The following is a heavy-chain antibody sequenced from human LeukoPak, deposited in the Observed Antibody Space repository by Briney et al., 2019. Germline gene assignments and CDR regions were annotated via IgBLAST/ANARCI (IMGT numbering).Heavy chain of an antibody. CDR3: ARGLGSSLSGHNYFDP. V-gene: IGHV1-8*01. CDR2: MNPSNGDT. CDR1: GYTFTSYD. J-gene: IGHJ5*02. D-gene: IGHD2-15*01. Sequence: ASVKVSCKASGYTFTSYDINWVRQATGQGLEWMGWMNPSNGDTGYAQKFQGRVTMTRSTSISTAYMELSSLRSEDTAVYYCARGLGSSLSGHNYFDPWGQGTLVTVSS.